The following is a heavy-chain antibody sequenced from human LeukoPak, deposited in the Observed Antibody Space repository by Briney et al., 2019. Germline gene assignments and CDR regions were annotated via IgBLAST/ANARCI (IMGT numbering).Heavy chain of an antibody. CDR3: ARLVYSNYLYYYYYYMDV. Sequence: SETLSLTCTVSGGSISSSTYYWGWIRQPPGKGLEWIGSIYYSGSTYYNPSLKSRVTISVDTSKNQFSLKLSSVTAADTAVYYCARLVYSNYLYYYYYYMDVWGKGTTVTVSS. CDR2: IYYSGST. J-gene: IGHJ6*03. D-gene: IGHD4-11*01. V-gene: IGHV4-39*07. CDR1: GGSISSSTYY.